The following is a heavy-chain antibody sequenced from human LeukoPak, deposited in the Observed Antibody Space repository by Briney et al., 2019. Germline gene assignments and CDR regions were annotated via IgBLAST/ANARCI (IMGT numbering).Heavy chain of an antibody. V-gene: IGHV4-4*02. CDR3: ARIPLVWSSPKGAFDI. CDR2: IYHSGST. J-gene: IGHJ3*02. CDR1: GGSISSSNW. Sequence: SGTLSLTCAVSGGSISSSNWWSWVRQPPGKGLDWIGEIYHSGSTNYNPFLKSRVTISVDKSKNQFSLKVSSVTAADTAVYYCARIPLVWSSPKGAFDIWGQGTMVTVSS. D-gene: IGHD3-10*01.